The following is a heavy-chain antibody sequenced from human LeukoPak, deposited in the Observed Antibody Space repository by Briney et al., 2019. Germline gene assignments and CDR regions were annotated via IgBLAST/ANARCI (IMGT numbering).Heavy chain of an antibody. CDR3: AKGGYLDAFDI. V-gene: IGHV3-30*18. CDR2: ISYDGSNK. CDR1: GFTFSSYG. J-gene: IGHJ3*02. D-gene: IGHD3-16*02. Sequence: GGSLRLSCAASGFTFSSYGMHWVRQAPGKGLEWVAVISYDGSNKYYADSVKGRFTISRDNSKNTLYLQMNSLRAEDTAEYYCAKGGYLDAFDIWGQGTMVTVSS.